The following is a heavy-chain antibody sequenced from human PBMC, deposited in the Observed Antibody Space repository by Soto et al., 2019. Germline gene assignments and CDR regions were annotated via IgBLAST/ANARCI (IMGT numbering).Heavy chain of an antibody. D-gene: IGHD1-7*01. J-gene: IGHJ4*02. CDR1: GFRFSDYS. Sequence: GGSLRLSCAASGFRFSDYSMNWVRQAPGRGLEWVSNISKSGFEKYYADSVKGRFTISRDNAKNSLYLQMNSLRAEDTAVYYCARSITGTTGGGTDYWGQGTLVTVSS. CDR3: ARSITGTTGGGTDY. V-gene: IGHV3-7*05. CDR2: ISKSGFEK.